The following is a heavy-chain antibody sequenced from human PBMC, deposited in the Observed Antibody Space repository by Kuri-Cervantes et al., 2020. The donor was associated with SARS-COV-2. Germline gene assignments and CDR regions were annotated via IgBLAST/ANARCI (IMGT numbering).Heavy chain of an antibody. CDR1: GFIFSEYA. CDR2: ITGSGNKT. Sequence: GGSLRLSCGGSGFIFSEYAMHWVRQAPGKGLEWVSSITGSGNKTYYADSVRGRFSISRDNSKNTLYLQMNSLRAEDTAVYYCAKALSGCAGDCPTRWGQGTLVTVSS. J-gene: IGHJ4*02. D-gene: IGHD2-21*01. V-gene: IGHV3-23*01. CDR3: AKALSGCAGDCPTR.